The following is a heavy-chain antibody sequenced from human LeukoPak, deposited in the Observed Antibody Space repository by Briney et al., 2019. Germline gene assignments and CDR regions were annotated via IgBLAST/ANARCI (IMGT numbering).Heavy chain of an antibody. CDR3: ITHTARPYYFDY. Sequence: GGSLRLSCAASGFTFSKTWMTWVRQAPEKGLEWVGRIKSKTDGETTDYAAPVKGRFTISKDDSKNTLFLQMNSLKTEDTAMYYCITHTARPYYFDYWGQGTLVTVSS. CDR1: GFTFSKTW. J-gene: IGHJ4*02. V-gene: IGHV3-15*01. CDR2: IKSKTDGETT. D-gene: IGHD6-6*01.